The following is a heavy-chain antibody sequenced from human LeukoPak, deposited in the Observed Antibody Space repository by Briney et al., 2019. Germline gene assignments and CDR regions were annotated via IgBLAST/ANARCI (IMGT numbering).Heavy chain of an antibody. Sequence: GGSLRLSCAASGFTLSDHYMDWVREAPGKGLEWVGRTRNKANSYTTDYAASVRGGFTISRDDSKNLLYLQMNSLTTEDTAVYYCARAPYSNYFFDYWGQGTLVTVSS. J-gene: IGHJ4*02. CDR1: GFTLSDHY. CDR3: ARAPYSNYFFDY. CDR2: TRNKANSYTT. V-gene: IGHV3-72*01. D-gene: IGHD4-11*01.